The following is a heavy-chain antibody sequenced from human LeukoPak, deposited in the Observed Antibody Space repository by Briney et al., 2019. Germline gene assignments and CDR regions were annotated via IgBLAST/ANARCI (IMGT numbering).Heavy chain of an antibody. CDR3: ARAVGDPSPFFDY. V-gene: IGHV4-39*07. Sequence: SETLSLTCTVSGGSSSSSSYYWGWIRQPPGKGLEWIGSIYYSGSTYYNPSLKSRVTISVDTSKNQFSLKLSSVTAADTAVYYCARAVGDPSPFFDYWGQGTLVTVSS. CDR1: GGSSSSSSYY. D-gene: IGHD3-10*01. J-gene: IGHJ4*02. CDR2: IYYSGST.